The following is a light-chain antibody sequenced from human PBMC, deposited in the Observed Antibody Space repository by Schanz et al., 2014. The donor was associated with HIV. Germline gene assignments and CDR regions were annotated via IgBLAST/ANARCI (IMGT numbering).Light chain of an antibody. CDR2: ATY. V-gene: IGLV1-44*01. J-gene: IGLJ3*02. Sequence: QSVLTQPPSASGTPGQRVTISCSGSSSNIKMNAVNWYQPLPGMGPKLLIYATYNRPSGVPDRFSGSGSDTSASLAISGLQSEDEADYYCAGWDDSLNGWVFGGGTKLTVL. CDR3: AGWDDSLNGWV. CDR1: SSNIKMNA.